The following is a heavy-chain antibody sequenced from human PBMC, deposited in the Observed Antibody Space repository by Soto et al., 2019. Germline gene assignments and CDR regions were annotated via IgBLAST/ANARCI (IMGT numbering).Heavy chain of an antibody. Sequence: SETLSLTCAVYGGSFSGYYWSWIRQPPGKGLEWIGEINHSGSTNYNPSLKSRVTISVDTSKNQFSLKLSSVTAADTAVYYCASRRYYYDILISWFDPWGQGTLVTVSS. CDR3: ASRRYYYDILISWFDP. CDR2: INHSGST. J-gene: IGHJ5*02. CDR1: GGSFSGYY. V-gene: IGHV4-34*01. D-gene: IGHD3-9*01.